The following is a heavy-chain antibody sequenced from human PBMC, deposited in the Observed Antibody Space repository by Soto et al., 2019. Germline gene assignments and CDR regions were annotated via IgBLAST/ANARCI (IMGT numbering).Heavy chain of an antibody. CDR2: VTSRGDTT. D-gene: IGHD3-16*01. CDR1: GFIFSNYA. J-gene: IGHJ4*02. CDR3: AKDRLGGGLDY. V-gene: IGHV3-23*01. Sequence: EVQLLQSGGGLVQPGGSLRLSCAASGFIFSNYAMNWVRQAPGKGLEWVSIVTSRGDTTYYADSVKGRFTTSRDNSKNTLHLQVNSLTAEDTAVYYCAKDRLGGGLDYWGQGTLVSVSS.